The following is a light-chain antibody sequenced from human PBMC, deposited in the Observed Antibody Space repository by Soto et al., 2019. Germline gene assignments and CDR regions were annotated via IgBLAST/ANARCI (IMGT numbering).Light chain of an antibody. J-gene: IGKJ3*01. CDR3: QQGSNRRT. CDR1: QSVSSY. CDR2: DAS. Sequence: EIVLTQSPATLYSSPGERATLSRRASQSVSSYLAWYQQKPGQHPRLRIYDASTRATGIPARFSRSGSGTDFSLTIRSLEPEAFTVYSWQQGSNRRTFGPGTTVDIQ. V-gene: IGKV3-11*01.